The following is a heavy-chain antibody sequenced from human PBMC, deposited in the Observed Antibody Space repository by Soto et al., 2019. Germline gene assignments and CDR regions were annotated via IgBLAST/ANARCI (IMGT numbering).Heavy chain of an antibody. CDR1: GASISDNNW. Sequence: QVQLQESGPGLVKPSGTLSLTCAVSGASISDNNWWSWVRQPPGKGLEWIGEIWHRGTANYNPSLKGRVTMSMDKSNNQISLQLNSVTAADSAIYYWARHIGVPGTRGFDYWGQGTLLIVSS. CDR2: IWHRGTA. D-gene: IGHD6-19*01. CDR3: ARHIGVPGTRGFDY. J-gene: IGHJ4*02. V-gene: IGHV4-4*02.